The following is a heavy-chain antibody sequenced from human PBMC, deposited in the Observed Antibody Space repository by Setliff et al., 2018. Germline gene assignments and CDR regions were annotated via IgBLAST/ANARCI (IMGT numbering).Heavy chain of an antibody. CDR3: ARVAMGASCSSSSCQKYCFDS. J-gene: IGHJ4*02. CDR1: GFIFSTYW. CDR2: IKQDGSDK. D-gene: IGHD2-2*01. Sequence: GGSLRLSCAASGFIFSTYWMSWVRQAPGKGLEWVANIKQDGSDKYYVDSVKGRFTISRDNAKNSVFLQMNSLRAEDTAVYFCARVAMGASCSSSSCQKYCFDSWGQGTLVTVSS. V-gene: IGHV3-7*01.